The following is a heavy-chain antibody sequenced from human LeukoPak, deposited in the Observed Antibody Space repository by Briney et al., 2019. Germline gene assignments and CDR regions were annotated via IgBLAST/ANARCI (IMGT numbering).Heavy chain of an antibody. J-gene: IGHJ4*02. CDR3: ARGTDVNFDY. V-gene: IGHV4-61*02. D-gene: IGHD4-17*01. CDR1: GGSMSSGSYY. CDR2: IHTSGST. Sequence: SETLSLTCTVSGGSMSSGSYYWKWIRQPAGKGLEWIGRIHTSGSTNYNPSLKSRVTISVDTSKSQFSLKLSSVTAADTAVYYCARGTDVNFDYWGQGTLVTVSS.